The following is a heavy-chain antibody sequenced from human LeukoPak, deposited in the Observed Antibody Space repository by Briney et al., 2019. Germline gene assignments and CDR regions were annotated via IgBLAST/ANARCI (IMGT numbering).Heavy chain of an antibody. CDR1: GGSISTSSYF. V-gene: IGHV4-39*01. J-gene: IGHJ3*02. D-gene: IGHD2/OR15-2a*01. CDR3: ARPLDTTFFNAFDI. CDR2: IYYSGIT. Sequence: SETLSLTCTVSGGSISTSSYFWGWIRQPPGKGLEWIGSIYYSGITFYNPSLKSRLTISVDSSKNQFSLKLTSVTAADTAVYYCARPLDTTFFNAFDIWGQGTMVTVSS.